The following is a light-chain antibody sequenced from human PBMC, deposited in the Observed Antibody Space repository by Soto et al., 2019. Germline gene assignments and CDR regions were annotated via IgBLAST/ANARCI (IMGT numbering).Light chain of an antibody. CDR3: LLSYSGARV. V-gene: IGLV7-46*01. J-gene: IGLJ2*01. Sequence: QAVVTQEPSVTVSPGGTVTLTCGSSTGAVTSGHYPYWFQQKPGQAPRTLIYATGNKHSWTPARFSGSLLGGKAALTLSGAQPEDEAEYYCLLSYSGARVFGGGTKVTVL. CDR1: TGAVTSGHY. CDR2: ATG.